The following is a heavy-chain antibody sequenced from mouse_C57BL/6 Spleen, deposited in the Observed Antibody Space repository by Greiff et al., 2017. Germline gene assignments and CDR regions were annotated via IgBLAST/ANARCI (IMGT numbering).Heavy chain of an antibody. V-gene: IGHV1-15*01. CDR2: IDPETGGT. CDR1: GYTFTDYE. CDR3: TRSHAAYAMDY. J-gene: IGHJ4*01. Sequence: QVQLQQSGAELVRPGASVTLSCKASGYTFTDYEMHWVKQTPVHGLEWIGAIDPETGGTAYNQKFKGKAILTADKSSSTAYMELRSLTSEDSAVYYCTRSHAAYAMDYWGQGTSVTVSS.